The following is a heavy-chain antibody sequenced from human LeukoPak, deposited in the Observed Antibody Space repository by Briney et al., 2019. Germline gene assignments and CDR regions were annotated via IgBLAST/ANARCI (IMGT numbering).Heavy chain of an antibody. J-gene: IGHJ4*02. CDR1: GGSISSSSYY. V-gene: IGHV4-39*01. D-gene: IGHD4-23*01. Sequence: SETLSLTCTVSGGSISSSSYYWGWIRQPPGMGLEWIGSIYYSGSTYYNPSLKSRVTISVDTSKNQFSLKLSSVTAADTAVYYCARAWGVYGGNLYFDYWGQGTLVTVSS. CDR2: IYYSGST. CDR3: ARAWGVYGGNLYFDY.